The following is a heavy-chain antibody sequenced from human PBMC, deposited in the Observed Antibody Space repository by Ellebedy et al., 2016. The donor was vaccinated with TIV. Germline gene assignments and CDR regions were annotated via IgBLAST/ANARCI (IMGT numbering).Heavy chain of an antibody. CDR2: IFFTGSS. CDR3: ARHRKNDVLTGYDY. V-gene: IGHV4-39*01. J-gene: IGHJ4*02. CDR1: GDSISSSVYY. Sequence: SETLSLTXSVSGDSISSSVYYWGWVRQSPGKGLEWIATIFFTGSSYFNPSLKSRVTISVDASNNRISLSLSSVTAADTAVYYCARHRKNDVLTGYDYWGQGILVTVSS. D-gene: IGHD3-9*01.